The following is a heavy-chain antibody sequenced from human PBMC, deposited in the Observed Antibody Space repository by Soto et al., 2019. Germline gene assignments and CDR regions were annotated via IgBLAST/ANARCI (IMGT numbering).Heavy chain of an antibody. V-gene: IGHV4-59*01. CDR2: IYDSGTA. CDR3: YGNCGN. J-gene: IGHJ4*02. D-gene: IGHD2-2*03. CDR1: GGSISSYY. Sequence: QVQLQESGPGLVKPSETLSLTCTVSGGSISSYYWSWIRQPPGKGLEWIGHIYDSGTANYNPSLMTRVTISVDTSKNQFSLNLRSMIAAVTAMSYLYGNCGNWGQGTLVTVSS.